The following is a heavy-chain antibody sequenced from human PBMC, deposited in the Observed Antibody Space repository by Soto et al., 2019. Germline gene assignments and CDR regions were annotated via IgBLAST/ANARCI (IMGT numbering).Heavy chain of an antibody. Sequence: ASVKVSCKASGYTFTSYGISWVRQAPGQGLEWMGWISAYNGNTNYAQKLQGRVTMTTDTSTSTAYMELRSLRSDDTAVYYCAREVYYYDSSGSPAGYWGQRTLLTVSS. J-gene: IGHJ4*02. D-gene: IGHD3-22*01. CDR2: ISAYNGNT. CDR1: GYTFTSYG. V-gene: IGHV1-18*01. CDR3: AREVYYYDSSGSPAGY.